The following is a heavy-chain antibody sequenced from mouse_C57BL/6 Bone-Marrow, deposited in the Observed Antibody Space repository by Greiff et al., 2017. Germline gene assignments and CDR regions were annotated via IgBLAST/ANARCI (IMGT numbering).Heavy chain of an antibody. D-gene: IGHD2-3*01. J-gene: IGHJ1*03. CDR1: GYTFTSYW. Sequence: VKLQQPGTELVKPGASVKLSCKASGYTFTSYWMHWVKQRPGQGLEWIGNINPSNGGTNYNEKFKSKATMTVDKSSSTANMQLSSLTSEDSAVYYCARRLIYDGYYSWYFDVWGTGTTVTVSS. CDR3: ARRLIYDGYYSWYFDV. V-gene: IGHV1-53*01. CDR2: INPSNGGT.